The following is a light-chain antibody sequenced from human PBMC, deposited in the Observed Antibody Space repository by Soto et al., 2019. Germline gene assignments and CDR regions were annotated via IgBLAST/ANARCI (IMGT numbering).Light chain of an antibody. CDR3: QQYDKLPYT. CDR2: DAS. V-gene: IGKV1-33*01. Sequence: DIQMTQSPSSLSASVGDRVTITCQASQDISYYLNWYQQKPGKAPKLLIYDASNLETGGPSRYSGSGSGTDFTISISSLQPEDIATYYCQQYDKLPYTFGQGTKLEIK. CDR1: QDISYY. J-gene: IGKJ2*01.